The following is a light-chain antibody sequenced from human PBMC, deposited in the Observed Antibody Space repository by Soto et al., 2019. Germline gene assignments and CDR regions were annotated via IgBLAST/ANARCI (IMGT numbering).Light chain of an antibody. J-gene: IGKJ5*01. Sequence: IQVSLSPASLSASVGDRVTITCRASQGISSYLAWYQQKPGKAPKLLIYAASTLQGGVPSRFSGSGSGTDFTLTINSLQPEDLATYYCKQLNSYPITFGQGTRLEIK. V-gene: IGKV1-9*01. CDR2: AAS. CDR1: QGISSY. CDR3: KQLNSYPIT.